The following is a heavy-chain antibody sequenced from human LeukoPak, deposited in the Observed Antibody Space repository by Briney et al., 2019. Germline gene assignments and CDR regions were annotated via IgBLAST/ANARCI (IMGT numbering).Heavy chain of an antibody. Sequence: ASVKVSCKASGYTFTSYDINWVRQATGQGLEWMGWMNPNSGNTGYAQKFQGRVTMTRNTSISTAYMELSGLRSDDTAVYYRARDPAAAGTLYYYYMDVWGKGTTVTVSS. CDR1: GYTFTSYD. J-gene: IGHJ6*03. CDR2: MNPNSGNT. D-gene: IGHD6-13*01. CDR3: ARDPAAAGTLYYYYMDV. V-gene: IGHV1-8*01.